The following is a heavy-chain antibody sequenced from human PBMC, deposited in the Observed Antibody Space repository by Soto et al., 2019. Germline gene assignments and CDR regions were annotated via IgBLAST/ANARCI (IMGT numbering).Heavy chain of an antibody. V-gene: IGHV3-33*01. CDR1: GFTFSTYG. Sequence: QVQLVESGGGVVQPGRSLRLSCAASGFTFSTYGMYWVRQAPGKGLEWVAVIWYDGSNKYYADSVKGRFTISRDNSKNTLYLQMNSLRAEDTAVYYCARGRGVDPYNWFDPWGQGTLVTVSS. J-gene: IGHJ5*02. CDR2: IWYDGSNK. D-gene: IGHD3-10*01. CDR3: ARGRGVDPYNWFDP.